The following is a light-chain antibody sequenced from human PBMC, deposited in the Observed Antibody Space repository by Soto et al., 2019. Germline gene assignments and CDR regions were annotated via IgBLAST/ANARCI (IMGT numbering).Light chain of an antibody. J-gene: IGKJ1*01. CDR1: KGISSY. CDR3: QQYTNWHPWT. Sequence: AIRMPQSPSSLSASTGDRVTITCLASKGISSYLAWYQQQPGKAPPLLLYAASTLQSGVPSRFSGSGSGTAFTPTTSSLQPEDFAVYYCQQYTNWHPWTFGQGTKVDIK. CDR2: AAS. V-gene: IGKV1-8*01.